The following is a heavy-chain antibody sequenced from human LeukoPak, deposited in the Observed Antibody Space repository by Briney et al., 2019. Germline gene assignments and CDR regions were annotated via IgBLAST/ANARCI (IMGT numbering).Heavy chain of an antibody. Sequence: PGGSLRLSCAASGFTFNTYAMYWVRQAPGKGLEWLSVITGNGGGIDYADSVKGRFTISRDNSKKTLYLQMNSLRAEDTAVYYCAKDRIPDGMYSIDFWGQGTLVTVSS. CDR3: AKDRIPDGMYSIDF. CDR1: GFTFNTYA. CDR2: ITGNGGGI. D-gene: IGHD2-8*01. V-gene: IGHV3-23*01. J-gene: IGHJ4*02.